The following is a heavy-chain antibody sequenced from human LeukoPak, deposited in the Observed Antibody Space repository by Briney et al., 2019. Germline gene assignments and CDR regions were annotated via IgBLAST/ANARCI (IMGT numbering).Heavy chain of an antibody. CDR3: ARVHSSSSGLSGIKSDAFDI. J-gene: IGHJ3*02. CDR2: IYTSGST. V-gene: IGHV4-4*07. Sequence: SETLSVTCTVSGGSISSYYWSWIRQPAGKGLEWIGRIYTSGSTNYNPSLKSRVTMSVDTSKNQFSLKLSSVTAADTAVYYCARVHSSSSGLSGIKSDAFDIWGQGTMVTVSS. CDR1: GGSISSYY. D-gene: IGHD6-6*01.